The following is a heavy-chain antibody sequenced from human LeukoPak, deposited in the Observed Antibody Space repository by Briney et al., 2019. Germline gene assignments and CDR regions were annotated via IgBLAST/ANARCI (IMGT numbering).Heavy chain of an antibody. J-gene: IGHJ4*02. CDR3: ARVPYCSGGSCFLGFDY. CDR2: INHSGST. CDR1: GGSFSGYY. D-gene: IGHD2-15*01. Sequence: PSETLSLTCAVYGGSFSGYYWSWIRQPPGKGLEWIGEINHSGSTNYNPSLKSRVTISVDTSKNQFSLKLSSVTAADTAVYYCARVPYCSGGSCFLGFDYWGQGTLVTVSS. V-gene: IGHV4-34*01.